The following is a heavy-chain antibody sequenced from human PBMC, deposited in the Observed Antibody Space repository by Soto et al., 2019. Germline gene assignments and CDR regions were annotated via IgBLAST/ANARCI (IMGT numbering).Heavy chain of an antibody. V-gene: IGHV2-70*01. CDR1: GFSLSTSGMC. Sequence: SGPTLVNPTQTLTLTCTFSGFSLSTSGMCVSWIRQPPGKALEWLALIDWDDDKYYSTSLKTRLTIPKDTSKNQVVLTMTNMDPVDTATYYCARTGYSSGLDAFDIWGQGTMVTVSS. CDR2: IDWDDDK. CDR3: ARTGYSSGLDAFDI. J-gene: IGHJ3*02. D-gene: IGHD6-19*01.